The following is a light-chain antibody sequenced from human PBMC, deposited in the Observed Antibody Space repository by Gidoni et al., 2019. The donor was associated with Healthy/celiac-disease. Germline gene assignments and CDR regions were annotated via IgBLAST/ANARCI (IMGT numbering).Light chain of an antibody. CDR2: EVR. CDR1: RSDVGGYNY. Sequence: QSALTQPPSASGSPGQSVTISCTGTRSDVGGYNYVSWYQQHPGKAPKLMIYEVRTRPSGVPDRFSGSKSGNTAALTVSGLQAEDEADYYCSSYAGSNNLVFGGGTKRTVL. J-gene: IGLJ2*01. V-gene: IGLV2-8*01. CDR3: SSYAGSNNLV.